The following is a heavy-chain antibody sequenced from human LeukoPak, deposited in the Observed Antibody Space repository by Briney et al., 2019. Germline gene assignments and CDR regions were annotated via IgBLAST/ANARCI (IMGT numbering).Heavy chain of an antibody. Sequence: IPGGSLRLSCAASGFTFSSYSMNWVRQAPGKGLEWVSSISSSSYIYYADSVKGRFTISRDNAKNSLYLQMNSLRAEDTAVYYCARERHPRVVGDYWGQGTLVTVSS. CDR2: ISSSSYI. V-gene: IGHV3-21*01. CDR1: GFTFSSYS. J-gene: IGHJ4*02. CDR3: ARERHPRVVGDY. D-gene: IGHD2-15*01.